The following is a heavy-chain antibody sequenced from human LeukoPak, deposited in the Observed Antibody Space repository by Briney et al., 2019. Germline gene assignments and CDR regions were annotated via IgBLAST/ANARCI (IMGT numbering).Heavy chain of an antibody. CDR2: ISSSTSYI. CDR1: GFIFSTYS. V-gene: IGHV3-21*01. J-gene: IGHJ5*02. CDR3: AREATVTRNWFDP. Sequence: GGSLRLSCAASGFIFSTYSMNWVRQAPGKGLEWVSSISSSTSYIYYADSVKGRFTISRDNAKNTLYLQMNSLRAEDTAVYYCAREATVTRNWFDPWGQGTLVTVSS. D-gene: IGHD4-17*01.